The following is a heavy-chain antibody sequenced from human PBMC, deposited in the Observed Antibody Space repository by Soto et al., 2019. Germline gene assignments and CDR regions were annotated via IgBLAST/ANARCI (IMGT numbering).Heavy chain of an antibody. CDR2: ICASGDIT. CDR3: AKDDFTDRGDDYFDY. D-gene: IGHD2-21*02. Sequence: HPWGSLRLSCAASGFSFTNFPMSWVRQAPGKGLEWVAGICASGDITWYADSVKGRLSISRDNSKNTLYLQLNSLRFEDTAVYYCAKDDFTDRGDDYFDYWGPGTLVTVSS. J-gene: IGHJ4*02. CDR1: GFSFTNFP. V-gene: IGHV3-23*01.